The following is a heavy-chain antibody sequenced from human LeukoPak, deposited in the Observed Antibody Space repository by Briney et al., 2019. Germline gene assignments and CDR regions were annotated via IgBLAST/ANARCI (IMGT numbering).Heavy chain of an antibody. CDR2: IYSGGST. CDR3: AKSLQNYSAPASFDY. J-gene: IGHJ4*02. CDR1: GFTVSSNY. D-gene: IGHD1-7*01. V-gene: IGHV3-53*05. Sequence: PGGSLRLSCAASGFTVSSNYMSWVRQAPGKGLEWGSVIYSGGSTYYEDSVKGRFTISRDNSKNTLYLQMNSLRAEDTAVYYCAKSLQNYSAPASFDYWGQGTLVTVSS.